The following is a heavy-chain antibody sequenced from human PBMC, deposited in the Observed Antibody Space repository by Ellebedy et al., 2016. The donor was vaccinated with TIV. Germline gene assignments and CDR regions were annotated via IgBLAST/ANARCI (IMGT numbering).Heavy chain of an antibody. CDR2: IKQDGSEK. Sequence: PGGSLRLSCAASGFTFSTYWMSWVRQAQGKGLEWVANIKQDGSEKYYVDSVKGRFTISRDNAKNSLYLQMNSLRAEDTAVFYCARESSSGWYTDIFDYWGQGTLVTVSS. CDR3: ARESSSGWYTDIFDY. J-gene: IGHJ4*02. D-gene: IGHD6-19*01. V-gene: IGHV3-7*04. CDR1: GFTFSTYW.